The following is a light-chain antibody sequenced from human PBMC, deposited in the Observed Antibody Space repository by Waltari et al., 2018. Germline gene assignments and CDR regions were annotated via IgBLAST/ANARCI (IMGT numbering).Light chain of an antibody. CDR3: QQFGSLPWT. V-gene: IGKV1-33*01. CDR2: DAD. J-gene: IGKJ1*01. Sequence: DIHLTQSPSSLSASVGDTVTITCRASQDIGASVHWYQQRPGEAPKLLIFDADSLERGAPSRFSGGGSRTQFTFTITGLQAEDIATYYCQQFGSLPWTFGQGTTVE. CDR1: QDIGAS.